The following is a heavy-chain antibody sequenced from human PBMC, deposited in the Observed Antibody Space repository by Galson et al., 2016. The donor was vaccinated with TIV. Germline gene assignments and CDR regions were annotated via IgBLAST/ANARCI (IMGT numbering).Heavy chain of an antibody. CDR1: GDSVSSDIAA. V-gene: IGHV6-1*01. CDR2: TYYRSRWYY. Sequence: CAISGDSVSSDIAAWNWVRQSPSRGLEWLGRTYYRSRWYYDYKVSVKSRITINPDTSKNQFSLQLNSVTPEDTAVYYCTRAAGKNGASCYATCETFDIWGQGTMVTVSS. CDR3: TRAAGKNGASCYATCETFDI. D-gene: IGHD2-2*01. J-gene: IGHJ3*02.